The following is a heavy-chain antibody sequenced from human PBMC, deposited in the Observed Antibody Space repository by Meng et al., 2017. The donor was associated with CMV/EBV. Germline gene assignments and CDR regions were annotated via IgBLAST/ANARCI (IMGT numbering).Heavy chain of an antibody. V-gene: IGHV3-30*04. Sequence: VTCSSYAMHWVRQAPGKGLEWVAVISYDGSNKYYADSVKGRFTISRDNSKNTLYLQMNSLRAEDTAVYYCARDMGPYCGGDCYGPVYWGQGTLVTVSS. CDR1: VTCSSYA. J-gene: IGHJ4*02. CDR2: ISYDGSNK. CDR3: ARDMGPYCGGDCYGPVY. D-gene: IGHD2-21*01.